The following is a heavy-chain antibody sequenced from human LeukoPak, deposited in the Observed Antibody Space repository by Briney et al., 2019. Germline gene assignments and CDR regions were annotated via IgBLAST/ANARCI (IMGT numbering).Heavy chain of an antibody. V-gene: IGHV4-39*07. J-gene: IGHJ4*02. D-gene: IGHD6-19*01. CDR1: GGSISSSSYY. CDR2: IYYSGST. CDR3: ARLSIAVAGFSFDY. Sequence: PSETLSLTCTVSGGSISSSSYYWGWIRQPPGKGLEWIGSIYYSGSTYYNPSLKSRVTISVDTSKNQFSLKLSSVTAADTAVYYCARLSIAVAGFSFDYWGQGTLVTVSS.